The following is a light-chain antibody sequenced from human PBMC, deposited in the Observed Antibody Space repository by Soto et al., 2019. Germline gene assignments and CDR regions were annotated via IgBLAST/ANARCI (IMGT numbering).Light chain of an antibody. CDR3: QQTFSTPAST. CDR1: QSIAKY. CDR2: AAS. V-gene: IGKV1-39*01. Sequence: DIQMTQSPSSLSASVGDRVTITCRASQSIAKYLNWYQHKPGKAPELLIYAASNLQDGVPSRFSGSGSGTESTLTISSLQPEDFARYYCQQTFSTPASTFGQGTSVEVK. J-gene: IGKJ1*01.